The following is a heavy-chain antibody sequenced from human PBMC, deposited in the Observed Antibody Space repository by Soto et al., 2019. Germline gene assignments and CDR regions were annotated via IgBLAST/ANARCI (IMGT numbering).Heavy chain of an antibody. V-gene: IGHV1-69*08. CDR3: ARESAYYGSGSYSPYFDY. CDR2: IIPILGIA. D-gene: IGHD3-10*01. Sequence: QVQLVQSGAEVKKPGSSVKVSCKASGGTFSSYTISWVRQAPGQGLEWMGRIIPILGIANYAQKFQGRVTITADKSTNTAYMELSSLRSEDTAVYYCARESAYYGSGSYSPYFDYWGQGTLVTVSS. CDR1: GGTFSSYT. J-gene: IGHJ4*02.